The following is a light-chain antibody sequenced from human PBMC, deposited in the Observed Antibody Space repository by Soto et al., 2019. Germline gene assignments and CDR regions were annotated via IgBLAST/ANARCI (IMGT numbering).Light chain of an antibody. CDR3: QQYGSSPLT. CDR2: GAS. V-gene: IGKV3-15*01. CDR1: QSLSNK. Sequence: IVMTPPPATLSLSAGAGPSLSCRASQSLSNKLAWYQQKPGQAPRLLIDGASTRATDIPVRFSAGGSGTEFTLTSSSLQSEDFAVYYCQQYGSSPLTFGGGTKVDI. J-gene: IGKJ4*01.